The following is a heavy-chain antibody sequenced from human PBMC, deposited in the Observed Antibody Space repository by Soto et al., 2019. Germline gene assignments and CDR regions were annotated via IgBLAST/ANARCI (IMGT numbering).Heavy chain of an antibody. D-gene: IGHD3-10*01. CDR1: GFTFSSYA. CDR2: ISGSGGST. CDR3: AKETTAIDHSRILWFGDPPTNYYYYGMDV. J-gene: IGHJ6*02. Sequence: GGSLRLSCAASGFTFSSYAMSWVRQAPGKGLEWVSAISGSGGSTYYADSVKGRFTISRDNSKNTLYLQMNSLRAEDTAVYYCAKETTAIDHSRILWFGDPPTNYYYYGMDVWGQGTTVTVSS. V-gene: IGHV3-23*01.